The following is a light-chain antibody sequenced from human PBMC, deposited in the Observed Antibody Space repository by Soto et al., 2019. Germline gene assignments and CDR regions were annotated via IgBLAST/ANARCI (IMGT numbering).Light chain of an antibody. CDR2: GAS. Sequence: DIVLTQSPGTLSLSPGERDTLSCRASQSVSSNYLAWHQQKPGQAPRLLIYGASSRATGIPDRFSGSGSWTDFTLTISILEPEYFAVYVYQQYGSSPPWPFAHGIKVDIK. V-gene: IGKV3-20*01. CDR3: QQYGSSPPWP. J-gene: IGKJ1*01. CDR1: QSVSSNY.